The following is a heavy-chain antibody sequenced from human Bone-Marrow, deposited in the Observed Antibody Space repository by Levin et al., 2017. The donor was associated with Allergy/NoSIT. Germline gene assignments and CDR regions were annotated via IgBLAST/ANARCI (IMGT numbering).Heavy chain of an antibody. V-gene: IGHV3-7*01. CDR3: AAAGSRTWSHDF. CDR1: GFTFSSYW. J-gene: IGHJ4*02. CDR2: IKPDGSEK. Sequence: LSLTCAASGFTFSSYWMSWVRQAPGKGLEWVANIKPDGSEKYYVDSVKGRFTISRDNAQNSLYLQVNSLRAEDSAVYYCAAAGSRTWSHDFWGQGTLVTVSS. D-gene: IGHD6-25*01.